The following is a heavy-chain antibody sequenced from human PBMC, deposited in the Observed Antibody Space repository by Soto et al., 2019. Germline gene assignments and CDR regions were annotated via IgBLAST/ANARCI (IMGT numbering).Heavy chain of an antibody. V-gene: IGHV1-3*01. CDR1: GYTFTSYA. CDR3: ARCENVVVPADAPHYHYYYGMDV. Sequence: ASVKVSCKASGYTFTSYAMHWVRQAPGQGLEWMGWINAGNGNTKYSQKFQGRVTITRDTSASTAYMELSSLRSEDAAVYYCARCENVVVPADAPHYHYYYGMDVWGQGTTVTVSS. D-gene: IGHD2-2*01. CDR2: INAGNGNT. J-gene: IGHJ6*02.